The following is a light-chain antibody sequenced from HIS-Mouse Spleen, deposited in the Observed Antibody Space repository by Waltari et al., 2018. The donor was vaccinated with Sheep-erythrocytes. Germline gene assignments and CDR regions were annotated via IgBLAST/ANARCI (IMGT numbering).Light chain of an antibody. CDR2: GAS. CDR3: QQYGSSPYT. CDR1: QSVSSSY. J-gene: IGKJ2*01. V-gene: IGKV3-20*01. Sequence: EIVLTQSPGTLSFSPGERATLSCRASQSVSSSYLAWYQQKPGQAPRLLIYGASSRDTGIPDRFSGSGSGTDFTLTISRLEPEDFAVYYCQQYGSSPYTFGQGTKLEIK.